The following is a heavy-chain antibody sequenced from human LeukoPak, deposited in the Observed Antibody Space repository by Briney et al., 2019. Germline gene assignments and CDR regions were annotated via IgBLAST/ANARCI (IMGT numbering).Heavy chain of an antibody. CDR3: ARDISRSYYGSGSVAGY. D-gene: IGHD3-10*01. CDR1: GYTFTSYY. V-gene: IGHV1-18*04. J-gene: IGHJ4*02. CDR2: ISADNGNT. Sequence: ASVKVSCKASGYTFTSYYMHWVRQAPGQGLEWMGWISADNGNTNYAQKLQGRVTMTTDTSTSTAYMELRSLRSDDTAVYYCARDISRSYYGSGSVAGYWGQGTLVTVSS.